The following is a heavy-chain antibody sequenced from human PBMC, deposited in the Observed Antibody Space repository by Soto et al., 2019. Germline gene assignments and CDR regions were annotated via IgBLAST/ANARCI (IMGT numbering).Heavy chain of an antibody. CDR1: GFGVSNNY. CDR2: IQNDASLT. CDR3: VRGQRGGFDL. Sequence: GGSLRLSCAASGFGVSNNYMSWVRQVPGKGLLWVSHIQNDASLTTYADSVKGRFIISRDNAKNTLYLQMNGLRVEDTAVYFCVRGQRGGFDLWGQGTMVTVSS. J-gene: IGHJ3*01. D-gene: IGHD2-15*01. V-gene: IGHV3-74*01.